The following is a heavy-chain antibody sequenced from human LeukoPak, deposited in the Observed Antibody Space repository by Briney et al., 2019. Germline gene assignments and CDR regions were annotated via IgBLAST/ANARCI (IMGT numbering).Heavy chain of an antibody. Sequence: GRSLRLSCAASGFTFSSYGMHWVRQAPGKGLEWVAVISYDGSDKYYADSVKGRFTISRDNPKNTLYLQMNSLRAEDTAVYYCAKIRVIFNWNYAYYFDYWGQGSLVTVSS. CDR3: AKIRVIFNWNYAYYFDY. CDR1: GFTFSSYG. D-gene: IGHD1-7*01. J-gene: IGHJ4*02. CDR2: ISYDGSDK. V-gene: IGHV3-30*18.